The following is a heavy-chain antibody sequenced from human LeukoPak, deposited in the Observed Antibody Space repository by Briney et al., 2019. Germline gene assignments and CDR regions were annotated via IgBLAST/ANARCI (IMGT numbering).Heavy chain of an antibody. CDR2: INHSGST. CDR1: GGSFSGYY. CDR3: ARDHPPLSDGDYYYYGMDV. V-gene: IGHV4-34*01. Sequence: SETLSLTCAVYGGSFSGYYWSWIRQPPGKGLEWIGEINHSGSTNYNPSLKSRVTISVDTSKNQFSLKLSSVTAADTAVYYCARDHPPLSDGDYYYYGMDVWDKGTTVTVSS. D-gene: IGHD4-17*01. J-gene: IGHJ6*04.